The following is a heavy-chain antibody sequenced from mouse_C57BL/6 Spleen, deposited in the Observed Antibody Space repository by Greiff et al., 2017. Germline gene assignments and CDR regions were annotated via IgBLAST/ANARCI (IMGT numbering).Heavy chain of an antibody. J-gene: IGHJ3*01. CDR3: ARHGVTDDGYAWFAY. CDR1: EYEFPSHD. V-gene: IGHV5-2*01. D-gene: IGHD2-2*01. Sequence: EVQVVESGGGLVQPGESLKLSCESNEYEFPSHDMSWVRKTPEKRLELVAAINSDGGSTYYPDTMERRFIISRDNTKKTLYLQMSSLRSEETALYYCARHGVTDDGYAWFAYWGQGTLVTVSA. CDR2: INSDGGST.